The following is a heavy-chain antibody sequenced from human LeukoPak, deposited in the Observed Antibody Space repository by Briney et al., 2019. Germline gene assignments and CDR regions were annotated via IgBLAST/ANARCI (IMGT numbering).Heavy chain of an antibody. CDR2: IYYSENT. V-gene: IGHV4-39*01. J-gene: IGHJ4*02. D-gene: IGHD1-26*01. Sequence: PSETLSLTCTVSGGPISSSSDYWGWIRQAPGKGLEWIGSIYYSENTYYNSSLKSRVTISVDTSKNQFSLKLNSVTAADTAVYFCARRTYSASYWKHFDYWGQGTLVTVSS. CDR1: GGPISSSSDY. CDR3: ARRTYSASYWKHFDY.